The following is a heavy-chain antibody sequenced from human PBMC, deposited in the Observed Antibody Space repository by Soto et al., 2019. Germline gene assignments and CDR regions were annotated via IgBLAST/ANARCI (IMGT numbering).Heavy chain of an antibody. V-gene: IGHV3-48*02. CDR2: ISTSSSTI. CDR1: GFTFSSYS. CDR3: ARGRAVGIAVALNWFDP. J-gene: IGHJ5*02. D-gene: IGHD6-19*01. Sequence: EVQLVESGGGLVQPGGSLRLSCAASGFTFSSYSMNWVRQAPGKGLEWVSYISTSSSTIYYADSVKGRFTSSRDNAKNSLYLQMNSLRDEDTAVYYCARGRAVGIAVALNWFDPWGQGTLVTVSS.